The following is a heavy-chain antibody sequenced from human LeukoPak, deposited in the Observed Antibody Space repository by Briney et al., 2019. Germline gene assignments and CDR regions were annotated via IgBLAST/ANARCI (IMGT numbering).Heavy chain of an antibody. CDR3: ARRLVIIRKFDY. Sequence: PSETLSLTCSVSGASMNSHYWSWIRQPPGKGLEWIGYIYHKGDTSYNPSLHSRVTLSVDTSKSQFSLKLRSVTAADSAIYYCARRLVIIRKFDYWGQGTLVTVSS. CDR1: GASMNSHY. D-gene: IGHD3-9*01. V-gene: IGHV4-59*11. J-gene: IGHJ4*02. CDR2: IYHKGDT.